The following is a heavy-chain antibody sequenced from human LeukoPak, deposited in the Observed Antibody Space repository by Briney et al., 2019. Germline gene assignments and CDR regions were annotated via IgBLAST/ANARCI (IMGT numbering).Heavy chain of an antibody. V-gene: IGHV3-21*01. Sequence: GGSLRLSCAASGFTFSRNSMDWVRRAPGKGLEWVSSISSSNSYIYYADSVKGRFTISRDNAKNSLYLQMNSLRAEDTAVYYCARDVRAAAGPGGYFQHWGQGTLVTVSS. CDR2: ISSSNSYI. CDR3: ARDVRAAAGPGGYFQH. D-gene: IGHD6-13*01. J-gene: IGHJ1*01. CDR1: GFTFSRNS.